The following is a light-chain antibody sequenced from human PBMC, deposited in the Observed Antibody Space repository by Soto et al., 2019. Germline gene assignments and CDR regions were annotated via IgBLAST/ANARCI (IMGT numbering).Light chain of an antibody. J-gene: IGLJ1*01. Sequence: QSVLTQPPSVSAAPGQKVTISCSGTNSNIGNNYVSWSQQLPGTAPKLLMYDKSKRPTGIPDRFSGSKSGNSATLGITGLQAGDEADYYCCAWDDSLSAVFGTGTKVTVL. CDR3: CAWDDSLSAV. CDR1: NSNIGNNY. V-gene: IGLV1-51*01. CDR2: DKS.